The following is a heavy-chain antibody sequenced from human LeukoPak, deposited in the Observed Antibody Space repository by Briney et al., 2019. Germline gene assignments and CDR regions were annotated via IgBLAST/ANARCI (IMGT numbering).Heavy chain of an antibody. CDR3: ARDSKVGLPIDY. CDR2: INWNGGST. D-gene: IGHD4-23*01. V-gene: IGHV3-20*04. J-gene: IGHJ4*02. Sequence: GGSLRLSCAASGFAFSTYAMSWVRQAPGKGLEWVSGINWNGGSTGYADSVKGRFTISRDNAKNSLYLQMNSLRAEDTALYYCARDSKVGLPIDYWGQGTLVTVSS. CDR1: GFAFSTYA.